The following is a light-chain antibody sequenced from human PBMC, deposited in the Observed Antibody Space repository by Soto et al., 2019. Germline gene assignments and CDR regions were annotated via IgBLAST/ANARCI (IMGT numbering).Light chain of an antibody. CDR1: SSDVGAYNY. Sequence: QSVLTQPASVSGSPGQSITISCTGTSSDVGAYNYVSWYQHHPGKAPKLVIYEVSNRPSGLSNRFSGSKSGNTASLTISGLQAEEEDDYFCSSYTTTKEVFGPGTKVTVL. J-gene: IGLJ1*01. CDR3: SSYTTTKEV. CDR2: EVS. V-gene: IGLV2-14*01.